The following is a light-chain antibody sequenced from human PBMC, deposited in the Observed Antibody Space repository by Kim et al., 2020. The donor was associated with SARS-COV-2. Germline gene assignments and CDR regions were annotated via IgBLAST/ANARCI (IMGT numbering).Light chain of an antibody. CDR1: QSVSSN. CDR3: QQYNNWPPT. V-gene: IGKV3-15*01. J-gene: IGKJ4*01. CDR2: GAS. Sequence: SVSPGERAPLSCRASQSVSSNLAWYQQKPGQAPRLLIYGASTRATGIPARFSGSGSGTEFTLTISSLQSEDFAVYYCQQYNNWPPTFGGGTKLEI.